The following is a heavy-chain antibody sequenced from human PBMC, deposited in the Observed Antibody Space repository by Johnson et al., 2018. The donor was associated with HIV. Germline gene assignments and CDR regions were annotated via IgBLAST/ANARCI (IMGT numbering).Heavy chain of an antibody. Sequence: VQLVESGGGVVQPGRSLRLSCAVSGFPFSRYAMSWVRQAPGKGLEWVANIKQDGSEKYYVDSVKGRFTISRDNAKNSLYLQMNSLRAEDTAVYYCAREREFTMCDAFDIWGQGTMVTVSS. CDR1: GFPFSRYA. CDR2: IKQDGSEK. J-gene: IGHJ3*02. D-gene: IGHD3-10*02. CDR3: AREREFTMCDAFDI. V-gene: IGHV3-7*01.